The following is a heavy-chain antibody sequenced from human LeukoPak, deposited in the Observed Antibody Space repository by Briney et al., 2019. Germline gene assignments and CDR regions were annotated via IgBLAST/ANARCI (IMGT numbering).Heavy chain of an antibody. CDR2: ISGSGGST. CDR3: AKDRRYSSVSWFDP. J-gene: IGHJ5*02. Sequence: GGSLRLSCAASGFTFSRYDMNWVRQAPGKGLEWVSAISGSGGSTYYADSVKGRFTISRDNSKNTLYLQMNSLRAEDTAVYYCAKDRRYSSVSWFDPWGQGTLVTVSS. CDR1: GFTFSRYD. V-gene: IGHV3-23*01. D-gene: IGHD6-25*01.